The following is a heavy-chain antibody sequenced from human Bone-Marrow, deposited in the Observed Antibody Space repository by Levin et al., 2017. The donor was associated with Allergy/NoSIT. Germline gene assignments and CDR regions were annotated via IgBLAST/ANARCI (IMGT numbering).Heavy chain of an antibody. V-gene: IGHV3-13*01. D-gene: IGHD5-12*01. Sequence: GGSLRLSCVGSGFTISNYDMHWVRQGIGKGLEWVSVIGIADDTYYEGSVKGRFTIPRDDGKNSLYLRLNSLRAGDTAVYFCARAVASTYFDYWGQGTLVTVSS. CDR2: IGIADDT. J-gene: IGHJ4*02. CDR3: ARAVASTYFDY. CDR1: GFTISNYD.